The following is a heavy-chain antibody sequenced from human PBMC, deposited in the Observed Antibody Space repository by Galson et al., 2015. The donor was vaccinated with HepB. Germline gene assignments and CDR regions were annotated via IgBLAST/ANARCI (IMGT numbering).Heavy chain of an antibody. CDR1: GFTFSSYG. CDR2: IRYDGSNK. CDR3: ALGSQDQVVTAADDAFDI. Sequence: SLRLSCAASGFTFSSYGMHWVRQAPGKGLEWVAFIRYDGSNKYYADSVKGRFTISRDNSKNTLYLQMNSLRAEDTAVYYCALGSQDQVVTAADDAFDIWGQGTMVTVSS. V-gene: IGHV3-30*02. J-gene: IGHJ3*02. D-gene: IGHD2-21*02.